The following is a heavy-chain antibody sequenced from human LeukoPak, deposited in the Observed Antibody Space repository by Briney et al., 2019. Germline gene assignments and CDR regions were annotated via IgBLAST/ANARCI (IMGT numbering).Heavy chain of an antibody. V-gene: IGHV1-8*01. CDR1: GYSFTNYD. D-gene: IGHD3-9*01. Sequence: ASLKVSCKPSGYSFTNYDINCVRQAGGQGLEWMGWMSLNSGKTGYAQKFQDRVPTTQNTSMSTVYMDLSSLTSEDTAVYYCARDRDSSKLTSGFQSFDWLSDSFDLWGQGTIVTVSS. CDR2: MSLNSGKT. CDR3: ARDRDSSKLTSGFQSFDWLSDSFDL. J-gene: IGHJ3*01.